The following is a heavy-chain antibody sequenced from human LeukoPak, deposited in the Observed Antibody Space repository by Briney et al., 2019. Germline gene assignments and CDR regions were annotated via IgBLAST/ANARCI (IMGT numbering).Heavy chain of an antibody. V-gene: IGHV4-59*08. CDR1: GGSISSLY. D-gene: IGHD6-6*01. Sequence: PSETLSHTCSVSGGSISSLYWSWIRQPPGKGLEWIGYIYYTGSTNYNPSLKSRVTMFVDMSKNQFSLRLSSVTAADTAVYYCARHRAYSSSSPFDYWGQGTLVTVSS. J-gene: IGHJ4*02. CDR3: ARHRAYSSSSPFDY. CDR2: IYYTGST.